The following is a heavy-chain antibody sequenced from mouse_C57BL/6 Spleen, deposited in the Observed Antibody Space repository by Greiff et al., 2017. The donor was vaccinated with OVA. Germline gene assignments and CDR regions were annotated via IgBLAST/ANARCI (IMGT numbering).Heavy chain of an antibody. V-gene: IGHV1-82*01. Sequence: VQLQQSGPELVQPGASVKISCTASGYAFSSYWMNWVKQRPGKGLEWIGRIYPGDGDTNSNGKVKGKATLTTDKYSSPAYLQLLRLTSEDSAVYFCARSDSNYFLGDYWGQGTTLTVSS. CDR1: GYAFSSYW. CDR3: ARSDSNYFLGDY. D-gene: IGHD2-5*01. J-gene: IGHJ2*01. CDR2: IYPGDGDT.